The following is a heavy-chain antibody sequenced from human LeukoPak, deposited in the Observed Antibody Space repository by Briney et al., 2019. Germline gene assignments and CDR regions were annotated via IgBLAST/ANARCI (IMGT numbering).Heavy chain of an antibody. CDR3: ARVGLVVVPAAMVGYYYYYYMDV. Sequence: SETLSLTCTVSGGSISSSSYYWGWIRQPPGKGLEWIGSIYYSGSTYYNPSLKSRVTISVDTSKDQFSLKLSSVTAADTAVYYCARVGLVVVPAAMVGYYYYYYMDVWGKGTTVTISS. J-gene: IGHJ6*03. CDR1: GGSISSSSYY. D-gene: IGHD2-2*01. V-gene: IGHV4-39*01. CDR2: IYYSGST.